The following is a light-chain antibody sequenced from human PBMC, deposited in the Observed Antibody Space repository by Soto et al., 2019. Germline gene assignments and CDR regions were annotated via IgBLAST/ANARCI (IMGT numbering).Light chain of an antibody. CDR3: QQRQYWPPIT. Sequence: EAVLTQSPATLSLSPGERATLSCRASESVRDELGWYQQKPGQAPRLLIFDSSNRAAGIPARFSGSGSGTDFTLTISSLEPEDFAIYYCQQRQYWPPITFGQGTRREIK. CDR2: DSS. J-gene: IGKJ5*01. V-gene: IGKV3-11*01. CDR1: ESVRDE.